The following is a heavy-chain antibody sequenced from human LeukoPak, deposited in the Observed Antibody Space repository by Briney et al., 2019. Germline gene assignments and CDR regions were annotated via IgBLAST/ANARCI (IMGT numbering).Heavy chain of an antibody. V-gene: IGHV3-74*01. CDR1: GFTFSSYW. D-gene: IGHD2-2*01. CDR3: AREDIVVVPAMGY. CDR2: INSDGSST. J-gene: IGHJ4*02. Sequence: GGSLRLSCAATGFTFSSYWMHWVRHAPGKGLVWVSRINSDGSSTSYADSVKGRFTISRDNAKNTLYLQMNSLRAEDTAVYYCAREDIVVVPAMGYWGQGTLVTVSS.